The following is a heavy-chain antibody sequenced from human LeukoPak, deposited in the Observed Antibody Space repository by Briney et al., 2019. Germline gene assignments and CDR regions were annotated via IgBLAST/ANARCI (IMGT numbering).Heavy chain of an antibody. J-gene: IGHJ4*02. CDR1: GFIFSNYW. CDR2: IKQDGSQK. CDR3: ARGDPPGTY. Sequence: PGGSLRLSCATSGFIFSNYWMSWVRQVPGKGLEWVANIKQDGSQKYYVDSVKGRFTIARDNAKNSLYLQMNSLRPEDTAVYYCARGDPPGTYWGQGTLVTVSS. D-gene: IGHD3-10*01. V-gene: IGHV3-7*01.